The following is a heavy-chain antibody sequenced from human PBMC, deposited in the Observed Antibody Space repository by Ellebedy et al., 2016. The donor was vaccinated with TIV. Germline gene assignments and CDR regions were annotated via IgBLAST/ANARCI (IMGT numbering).Heavy chain of an antibody. Sequence: MPSETLSLTCAITDDSISTGHWWSWVRQSPGKGLEWIGEISNSGGSYYNPSLKSRVTISVDQSKNQFSLNLTSVTAADTAVYYCARVGDDILTKEVFGALDFWGQGSLVTVSS. CDR3: ARVGDDILTKEVFGALDF. D-gene: IGHD3-9*01. CDR2: ISNSGGS. CDR1: DDSISTGHW. J-gene: IGHJ4*02. V-gene: IGHV4-4*02.